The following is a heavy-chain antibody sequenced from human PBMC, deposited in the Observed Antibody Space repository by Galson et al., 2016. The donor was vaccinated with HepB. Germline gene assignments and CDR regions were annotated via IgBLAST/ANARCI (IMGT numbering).Heavy chain of an antibody. D-gene: IGHD1-26*01. J-gene: IGHJ3*01. V-gene: IGHV4-59*01. CDR3: ARDRSGSFYVFDL. Sequence: SETLSLTCTVSGGSISSYYWSWIRRAPGTGLEWIGYISHTGNTKNNPSLESRVTISLDTSKNQFSLKLSSVTAADTAVYFCARDRSGSFYVFDLWGQGTMVTVSS. CDR2: ISHTGNT. CDR1: GGSISSYY.